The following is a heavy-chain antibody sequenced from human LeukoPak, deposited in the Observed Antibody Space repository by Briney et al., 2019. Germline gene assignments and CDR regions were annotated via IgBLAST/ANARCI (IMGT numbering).Heavy chain of an antibody. CDR1: GFTFSAYS. Sequence: GGSLRLSCAASGFTFSAYSMNWVRQAPGKGLEWVSSISSSSTYIYYADSVKGRFTISRDNAKNSLYLQMNSLRAEDTAVYYCARGGASFDYWGQEPWSPSPQ. V-gene: IGHV3-21*01. J-gene: IGHJ4*01. D-gene: IGHD1-26*01. CDR2: ISSSSTYI. CDR3: ARGGASFDY.